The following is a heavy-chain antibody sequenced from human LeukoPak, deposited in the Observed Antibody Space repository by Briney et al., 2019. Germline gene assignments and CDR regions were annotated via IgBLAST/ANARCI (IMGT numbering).Heavy chain of an antibody. CDR2: INSDGRST. J-gene: IGHJ4*02. CDR3: ARDAPGNTALDY. CDR1: GFTFSIYW. Sequence: VQPGGSLRLSCAASGFTFSIYWMHWVRQPPRKGLVWVSRINSDGRSTSYADSVKGRFTISRDNAKNTLYLQMNSLRVEDTALYYCARDAPGNTALDYWGQGSLVTVSS. D-gene: IGHD5-18*01. V-gene: IGHV3-74*01.